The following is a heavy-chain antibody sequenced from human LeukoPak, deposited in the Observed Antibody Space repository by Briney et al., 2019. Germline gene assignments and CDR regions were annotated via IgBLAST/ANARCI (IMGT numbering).Heavy chain of an antibody. CDR3: ARDLGQQLARGLFDY. CDR2: IFPSGGEI. Sequence: GGSLRLPCAASGFTFSTFAMIWVRQPPGKGLEWVSSIFPSGGEIHYADSAKGRFTISRDNSKNTLYLQMNSLRAEDTAVYYCARDLGQQLARGLFDYWGQGTLVTVSS. CDR1: GFTFSTFA. J-gene: IGHJ4*02. V-gene: IGHV3-23*01. D-gene: IGHD6-13*01.